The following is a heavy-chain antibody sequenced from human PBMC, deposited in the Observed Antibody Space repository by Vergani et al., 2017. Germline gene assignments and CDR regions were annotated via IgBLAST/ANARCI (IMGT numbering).Heavy chain of an antibody. CDR1: GFTFSSYW. CDR3: ARISPAYGGGFDP. CDR2: INSDGSST. V-gene: IGHV3-74*01. J-gene: IGHJ5*02. D-gene: IGHD4-23*01. Sequence: EVQLVESGGGVVQPGGSLRLSCAASGFTFSSYWMHWVRQAPGKGLVWVSRINSDGSSTSYADSVKGRFTISRDNAKNTLYLQMNSLRAEDTAVYYCARISPAYGGGFDPWGQGTLVTVSS.